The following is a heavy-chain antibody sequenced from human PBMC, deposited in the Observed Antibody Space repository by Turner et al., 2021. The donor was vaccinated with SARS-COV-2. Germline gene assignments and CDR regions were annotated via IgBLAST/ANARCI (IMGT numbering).Heavy chain of an antibody. J-gene: IGHJ4*02. Sequence: QVHLQESGPGLVKPSETLSLTCTVAGDSINSYYWNWIRQSPGKGLEWIGYSPYNGIPNYNPSLRSRIATSLDKSKKQFSLRLSSVTAADTAVYFCARDPSGTFPRGLFDSWGQGALVTVSS. CDR2: SPYNGIP. D-gene: IGHD3-10*01. V-gene: IGHV4-59*01. CDR1: GDSINSYY. CDR3: ARDPSGTFPRGLFDS.